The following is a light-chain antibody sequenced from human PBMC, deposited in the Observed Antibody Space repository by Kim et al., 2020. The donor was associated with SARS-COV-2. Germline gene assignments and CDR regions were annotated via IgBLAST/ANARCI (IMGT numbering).Light chain of an antibody. J-gene: IGLJ2*01. CDR3: QVWDPDTDHVV. Sequence: SYELAQPPSLSVAPGKTARITCGGDDIDAKSVHWYRQRPGQAPVLVIYYDGDRPSGIPERFSGSNSGNTATLTISRVEAGDEADYFCQVWDPDTDHVVFGGGTQLTVL. CDR1: DIDAKS. CDR2: YDG. V-gene: IGLV3-21*04.